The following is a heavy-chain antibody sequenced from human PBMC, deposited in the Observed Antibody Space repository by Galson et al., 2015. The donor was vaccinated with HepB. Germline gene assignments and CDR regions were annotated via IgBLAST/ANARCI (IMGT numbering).Heavy chain of an antibody. Sequence: SVKVSCKASGSIFTTYGINWVRQAPGQGPEWMGWISVNNGDTNYAQKLQGRVTMTTDTSTSTAYMELRSLRSDDTAMYYCTRDVFSMVRGVVTYFDPWGQGTLVTVSS. CDR3: TRDVFSMVRGVVTYFDP. D-gene: IGHD3-10*01. CDR2: ISVNNGDT. CDR1: GSIFTTYG. J-gene: IGHJ5*02. V-gene: IGHV1-18*01.